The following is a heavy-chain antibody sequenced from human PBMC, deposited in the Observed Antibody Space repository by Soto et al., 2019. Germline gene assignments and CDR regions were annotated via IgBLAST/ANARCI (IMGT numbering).Heavy chain of an antibody. CDR3: ARSTGVFDY. D-gene: IGHD2-2*01. Sequence: QVQLVQSGAEVKKPGSSVKVSCKASGGTFSSLAISWVRQAPGQGLEWMGGLVPVFGTANYAQKFQDRVTITADKSTSTSYMELSSLRSEETAVYYCARSTGVFDYWGQGTLVTVSS. CDR1: GGTFSSLA. CDR2: LVPVFGTA. J-gene: IGHJ4*02. V-gene: IGHV1-69*06.